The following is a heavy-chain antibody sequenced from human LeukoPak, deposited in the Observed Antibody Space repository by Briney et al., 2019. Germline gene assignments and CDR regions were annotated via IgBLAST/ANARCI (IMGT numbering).Heavy chain of an antibody. CDR3: ARVRENYDSSGYSRRSYWYFDL. V-gene: IGHV4-30-4*01. J-gene: IGHJ2*01. Sequence: SETLSLTCTVSGGSISSGYYYWSWIRQPPGKGLEWFGYIYCTESTYYNPSLKNRVTISVDTSKNQFSLKLSSVTAADTAVYYCARVRENYDSSGYSRRSYWYFDLWGRGTLVTVSS. CDR2: IYCTEST. CDR1: GGSISSGYYY. D-gene: IGHD3-22*01.